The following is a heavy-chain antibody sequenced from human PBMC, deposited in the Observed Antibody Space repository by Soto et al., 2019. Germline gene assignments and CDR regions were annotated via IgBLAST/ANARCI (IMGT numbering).Heavy chain of an antibody. V-gene: IGHV3-23*01. Sequence: GGSLRLACAASGLAFSNYAMTWVRQAPGKGLEWVSIITASGYSAYYGGAVKGRFTTSRDNSRSTLYLQMNGLRADDTAVYYCAKGDLLWDPFDFWGQGTLVTVSS. CDR2: ITASGYSA. CDR3: AKGDLLWDPFDF. D-gene: IGHD3-16*01. CDR1: GLAFSNYA. J-gene: IGHJ4*02.